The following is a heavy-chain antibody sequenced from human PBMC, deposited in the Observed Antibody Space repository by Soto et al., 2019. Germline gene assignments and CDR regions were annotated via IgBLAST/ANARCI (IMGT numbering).Heavy chain of an antibody. CDR1: GYTFTGYA. D-gene: IGHD5-12*01. V-gene: IGHV1-3*01. J-gene: IGHJ4*02. CDR2: INAGNGNT. CDR3: AKERSVVATTPDFDY. Sequence: ASVKVSCKASGYTFTGYAMHWVRQAPGQRLEWMGWINAGNGNTKYSQKFQGRVTITRDTSASTAYMELSSLRSEDTAVYYCAKERSVVATTPDFDYWGQGTLVTVSS.